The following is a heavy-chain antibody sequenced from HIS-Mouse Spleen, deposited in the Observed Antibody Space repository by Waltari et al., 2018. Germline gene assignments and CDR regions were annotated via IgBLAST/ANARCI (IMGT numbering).Heavy chain of an antibody. J-gene: IGHJ4*02. CDR3: ARGLNTARPSHFDY. D-gene: IGHD6-6*01. V-gene: IGHV3-30-3*01. Sequence: QVQLVESGGGVVQPGRSRGLSCAASWFPFRSLALPWVRQAPGKGLEWVAVISYDGSNKYYADSVKGRFTISRDNSKNTLYLQMNSLRAEDTAVYYCARGLNTARPSHFDYWGQGTLVTVSS. CDR1: WFPFRSLA. CDR2: ISYDGSNK.